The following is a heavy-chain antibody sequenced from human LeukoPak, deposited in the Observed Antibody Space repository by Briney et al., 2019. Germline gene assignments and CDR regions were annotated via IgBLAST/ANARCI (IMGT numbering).Heavy chain of an antibody. CDR3: ARGGVYSGSFLLYFDY. J-gene: IGHJ4*02. D-gene: IGHD1-26*01. Sequence: SETLSLTCTVSGXSISSYYGSWIRQPPGKGLEWIAYMFYSGSTNYNPYLKSRVTISVDTSKNHFSLKLSSVTAADTAVYYCARGGVYSGSFLLYFDYWGQGTLVTVSS. CDR1: GXSISSYY. CDR2: MFYSGST. V-gene: IGHV4-59*01.